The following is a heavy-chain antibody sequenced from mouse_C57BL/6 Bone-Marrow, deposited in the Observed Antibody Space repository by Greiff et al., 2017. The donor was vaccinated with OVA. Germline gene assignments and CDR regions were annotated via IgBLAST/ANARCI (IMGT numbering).Heavy chain of an antibody. CDR2: INYDGSST. V-gene: IGHV5-16*01. CDR3: ARENPYYDGSSYWYFDV. CDR1: GFTFSDYY. D-gene: IGHD1-1*01. Sequence: EVQVVESEGGLVQPGSSMKLSCTASGFTFSDYYMAWVRQVPEKGLEWVANINYDGSSTYYLDSLKSRFIISRDNAKNILYLQMSSLKSEDTATYYCARENPYYDGSSYWYFDVWGTGTTVTVSS. J-gene: IGHJ1*03.